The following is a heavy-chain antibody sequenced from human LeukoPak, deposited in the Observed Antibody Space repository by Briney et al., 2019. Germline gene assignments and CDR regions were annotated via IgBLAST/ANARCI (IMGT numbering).Heavy chain of an antibody. CDR3: ARGSTMIAPKFADDAFDI. J-gene: IGHJ3*02. D-gene: IGHD3-22*01. V-gene: IGHV4-4*07. CDR1: GGPISSYY. Sequence: PSETLSLTCTVSGGPISSYYWSWIRQPAGKGLEWIGRIYTSGSTNYNPSLKSRVTISVDTSKNQFSLKLSSVTAADTAVYYCARGSTMIAPKFADDAFDIWGQGTMVTVSS. CDR2: IYTSGST.